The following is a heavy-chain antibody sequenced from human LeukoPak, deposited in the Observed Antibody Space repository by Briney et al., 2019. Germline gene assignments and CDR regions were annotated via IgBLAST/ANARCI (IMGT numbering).Heavy chain of an antibody. Sequence: QTGGSLRLSCAASGFTVSSNYMSWVRQAPGKGLEWVSVIYSGGSTYYADSVKGRFTISRDNSKNTLYLQMNSLRAEDTAVYYCASGYDFWSGYNVNYFDYWGQGTLVTVSS. D-gene: IGHD3-3*01. V-gene: IGHV3-66*01. CDR2: IYSGGST. CDR3: ASGYDFWSGYNVNYFDY. CDR1: GFTVSSNY. J-gene: IGHJ4*02.